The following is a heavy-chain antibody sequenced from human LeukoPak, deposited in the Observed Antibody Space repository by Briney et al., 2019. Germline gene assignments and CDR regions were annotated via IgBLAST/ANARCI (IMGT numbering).Heavy chain of an antibody. CDR3: ARSPRFVVVPAAIGYYYGMDV. D-gene: IGHD2-2*02. Sequence: ASVKVSCKASGYTFTGYYMHWVRQASGQGLEWMGRINPNSGGTNYAQKFQGRVTMTRDTSISTAYMELSRLRSDDTAVYYCARSPRFVVVPAAIGYYYGMDVWGQGTTVTVSS. CDR2: INPNSGGT. CDR1: GYTFTGYY. V-gene: IGHV1-2*02. J-gene: IGHJ6*02.